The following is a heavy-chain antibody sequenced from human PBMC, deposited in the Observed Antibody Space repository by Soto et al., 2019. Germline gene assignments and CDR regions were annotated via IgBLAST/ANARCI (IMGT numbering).Heavy chain of an antibody. V-gene: IGHV3-11*06. Sequence: QVQLVESGGGLVKPGGSLRLSCAASGFTFSDYYMSWIRQAPGKGLEWVSYIRSSSSYTNYADSVKGRFTISRDNAKNSLYLQMNSLRAGDTAVYYCAREGYCSGGSCCPADYWGQGTLVTVSS. CDR1: GFTFSDYY. CDR2: IRSSSSYT. J-gene: IGHJ4*02. D-gene: IGHD2-15*01. CDR3: AREGYCSGGSCCPADY.